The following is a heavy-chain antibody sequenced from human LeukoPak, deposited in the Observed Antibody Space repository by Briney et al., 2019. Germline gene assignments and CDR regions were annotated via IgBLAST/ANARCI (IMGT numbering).Heavy chain of an antibody. CDR2: IYTSGST. J-gene: IGHJ4*02. CDR1: GGSISSGSYY. D-gene: IGHD6-19*01. V-gene: IGHV4-61*02. CDR3: ARTRAVAGPLDY. Sequence: PSQTLSLTCTVSGGSISSGSYYWSWIRQPAGKGLEWIGRIYTSGSTNYNPSLKSRVTISVDTSKNQFSLKLSSVTAADTAVYYCARTRAVAGPLDYWGQGTLVTVSS.